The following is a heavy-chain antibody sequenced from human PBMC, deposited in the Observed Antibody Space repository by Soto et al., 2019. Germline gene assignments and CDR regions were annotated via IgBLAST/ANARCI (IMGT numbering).Heavy chain of an antibody. CDR1: GGSISINIYY. CDR2: IHYSGNT. J-gene: IGHJ3*02. V-gene: IGHV4-39*01. CDR3: VRRTVAGALDI. D-gene: IGHD4-4*01. Sequence: QLQLQESGPGLVKPSETLSLTCTVSGGSISINIYYWGWIRQPPGKGLEWIGSIHYSGNTYYNPSLKSRVTISVDTAKNQFSLNLSSVTAADTAVYYCVRRTVAGALDIWGQGTMVTVSS.